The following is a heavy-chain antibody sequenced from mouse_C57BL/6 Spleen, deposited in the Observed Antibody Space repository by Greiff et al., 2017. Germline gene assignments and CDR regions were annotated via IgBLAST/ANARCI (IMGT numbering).Heavy chain of an antibody. CDR1: GYTFTGYW. CDR3: ARRTTVKGAWFAY. Sequence: QVQLKESGAELMKPGASVKLSCKATGYTFTGYWIEWVKQRPGHGLEWIGEILPGSGITNYNEKFKGRATFTAETSSNTAYMQLSGLTTEDSAIYYGARRTTVKGAWFAYWGQGTLVTVSA. J-gene: IGHJ3*01. V-gene: IGHV1-9*01. CDR2: ILPGSGIT. D-gene: IGHD1-1*01.